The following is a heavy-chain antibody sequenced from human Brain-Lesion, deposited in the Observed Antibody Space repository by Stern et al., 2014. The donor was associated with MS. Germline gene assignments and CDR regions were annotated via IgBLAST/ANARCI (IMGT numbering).Heavy chain of an antibody. CDR2: INPNTGGT. V-gene: IGHV1-2*02. CDR1: GYIFTGYY. J-gene: IGHJ6*02. D-gene: IGHD3-3*01. CDR3: ARDQRGITIFGVVTDYYYLGMDV. Sequence: QVQLVQSGAEGKKPGASVKVSCKTSGYIFTGYYIHWVRQAPGQGLEWMAWINPNTGGTKYAQKFQGRVTMSRETSISTAYVELSSLTSDDTAVYYCARDQRGITIFGVVTDYYYLGMDVWGQGTTVTVSS.